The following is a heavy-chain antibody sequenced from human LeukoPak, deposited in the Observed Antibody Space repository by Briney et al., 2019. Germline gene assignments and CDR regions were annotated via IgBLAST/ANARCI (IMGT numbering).Heavy chain of an antibody. Sequence: GASVKVSCKASGYSFASFYMHWVRQAPGQGLEWMGIINPSGGSTSYAQKFQGRVTMTEDTSTDTAYMELSSLRSEDTAVYYCATNYYGSGSYFGYYYYYYMDVWGKGTTVTISS. D-gene: IGHD3-10*01. CDR2: INPSGGST. CDR1: GYSFASFY. J-gene: IGHJ6*03. CDR3: ATNYYGSGSYFGYYYYYYMDV. V-gene: IGHV1-46*01.